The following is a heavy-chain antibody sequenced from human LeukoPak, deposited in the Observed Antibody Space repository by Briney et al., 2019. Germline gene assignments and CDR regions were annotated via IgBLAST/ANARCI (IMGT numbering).Heavy chain of an antibody. J-gene: IGHJ4*02. CDR1: GYSFSNYW. D-gene: IGHD6-13*01. V-gene: IGHV5-51*01. CDR3: ARRDRAYSSSWYGQYYFDY. CDR2: IYPGDSDT. Sequence: GESLKISCKGSGYSFSNYWIGWVRQMPGKGLEWMGIIYPGDSDTRYSPSFQGQVTISADESINTAYLQWSSLKASDTAMCYCARRDRAYSSSWYGQYYFDYWGQGTLVTVSS.